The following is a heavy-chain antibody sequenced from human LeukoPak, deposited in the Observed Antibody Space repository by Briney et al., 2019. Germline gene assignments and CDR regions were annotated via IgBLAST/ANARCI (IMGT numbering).Heavy chain of an antibody. CDR3: ARVPIPPYSSSWYQPFDS. Sequence: VASVKVSCKASGYTFTSYDISWVRQAPGQGLEWMGWISAYNGNTNYAQKLQGRVTMTTDTSTSTAYMELRSLRSDDSAVYFCARVPIPPYSSSWYQPFDSWGQGTLVTVSS. CDR2: ISAYNGNT. J-gene: IGHJ4*02. V-gene: IGHV1-18*01. D-gene: IGHD6-13*01. CDR1: GYTFTSYD.